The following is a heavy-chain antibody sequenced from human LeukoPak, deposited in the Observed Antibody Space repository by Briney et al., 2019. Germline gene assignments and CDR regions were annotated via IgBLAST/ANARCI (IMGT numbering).Heavy chain of an antibody. CDR2: IRYDEKN. D-gene: IGHD4-23*01. V-gene: IGHV3-30*02. CDR3: ARGVVVTRRGPRYYFDY. CDR1: GFIFTDYG. J-gene: IGHJ4*02. Sequence: PGGSLRLSCAASGFIFTDYGMHWVRQAPGKGLDWVAFIRYDEKNYYADSVKGRFTISRGNSKNTLYLQMNSLRVEDTAVYYCARGVVVTRRGPRYYFDYWGQGTLVTVSS.